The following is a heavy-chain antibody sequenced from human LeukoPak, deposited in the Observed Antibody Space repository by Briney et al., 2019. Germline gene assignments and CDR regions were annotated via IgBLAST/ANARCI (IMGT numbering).Heavy chain of an antibody. J-gene: IGHJ4*02. CDR1: GGSFSGYY. V-gene: IGHV4-34*01. CDR3: ARQGRDGYTIGYFDY. Sequence: SETLSLTCAVYGGSFSGYYWSWIRQPPGKGLEWIGEINHSGSTNYNPSLKSRVTISVDTSKNQFSLKLSSVTAADTALYYCARQGRDGYTIGYFDYWGQGTLVTVSS. CDR2: INHSGST. D-gene: IGHD5-24*01.